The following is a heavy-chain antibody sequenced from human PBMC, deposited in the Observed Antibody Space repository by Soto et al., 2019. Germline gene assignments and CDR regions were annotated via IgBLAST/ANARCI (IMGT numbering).Heavy chain of an antibody. J-gene: IGHJ6*02. Sequence: QVPLVESGGGVVQPGRSLRLSCAASGFTFSSYGMHWVRQAPGKGLEWVAVIWYVGSNKYYADSVKGRFTISRDNSKNTLYLQMNSLRAEDTAVYYCAREGTISPAYYYGMDVWGQGTTVTVSS. CDR2: IWYVGSNK. CDR3: AREGTISPAYYYGMDV. D-gene: IGHD3-9*01. V-gene: IGHV3-33*01. CDR1: GFTFSSYG.